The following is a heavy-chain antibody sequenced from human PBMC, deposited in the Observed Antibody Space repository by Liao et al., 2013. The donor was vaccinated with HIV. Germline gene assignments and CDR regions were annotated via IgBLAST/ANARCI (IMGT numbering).Heavy chain of an antibody. Sequence: QVQLQQWGAGLLKPSETLSLTCAVYGGSFSDYYWTWIRQPPGKGLEWIGEINPGVSNNYNPSLKSRVTISADKSKNQFSLKLSSVTAADTAVYFCARAPWGPGIDYYYYYMDVWGKGTTVTVSS. V-gene: IGHV4-34*01. CDR3: ARAPWGPGIDYYYYYMDV. CDR1: GGSFSDYY. J-gene: IGHJ6*03. CDR2: INPGVSN. D-gene: IGHD3-16*01.